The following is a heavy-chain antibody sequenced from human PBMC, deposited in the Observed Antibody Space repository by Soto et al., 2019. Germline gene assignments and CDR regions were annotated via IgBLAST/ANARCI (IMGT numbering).Heavy chain of an antibody. CDR2: ISYDGSNK. CDR3: TKSWSNYGDYSNY. CDR1: GFTFGNYG. J-gene: IGHJ4*02. D-gene: IGHD4-17*01. V-gene: IGHV3-30*18. Sequence: QVQLVESGGGVVQPGRSLRLSCAASGFTFGNYGMHWVRQAPGKGLEWVAVISYDGSNKYYADSVKGRFTISRDNSKNTLCLQMNSLRVEDTAIYYCTKSWSNYGDYSNYWGQGYLVTVSS.